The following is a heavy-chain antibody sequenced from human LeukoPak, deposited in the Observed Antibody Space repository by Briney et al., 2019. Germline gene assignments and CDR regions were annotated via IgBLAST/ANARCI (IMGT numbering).Heavy chain of an antibody. CDR2: ISWNSGSI. CDR1: GFTFDAYA. V-gene: IGHV3-9*01. D-gene: IGHD1-7*01. CDR3: AKDSEELCIDC. Sequence: GGSLRLSCAASGFTFDAYAMHWVRQAPGKGLEWVSGISWNSGSIGYADSVKGRFTISRNNAKRSLYLQMNSLRAEDTALYYCAKDSEELCIDCWGQGTLVTVSS. J-gene: IGHJ4*02.